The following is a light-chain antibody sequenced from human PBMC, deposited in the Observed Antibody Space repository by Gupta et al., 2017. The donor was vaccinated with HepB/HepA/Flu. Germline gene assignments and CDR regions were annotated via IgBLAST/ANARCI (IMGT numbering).Light chain of an antibody. CDR1: QSVDSN. V-gene: IGKV3-15*01. Sequence: ENVMTQSPATLSVSPGERATLSCRASQSVDSNLAWYQQKPGQAPRLLIYGASTRATGIPARFSGSGSGTEFTLTISSLQSEDFAVYYCQQYYNWPPLTFGGGTKVEIK. CDR3: QQYYNWPPLT. CDR2: GAS. J-gene: IGKJ4*01.